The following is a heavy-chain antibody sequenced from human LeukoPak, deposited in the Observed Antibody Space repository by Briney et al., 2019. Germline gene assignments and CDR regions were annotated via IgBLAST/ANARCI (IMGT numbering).Heavy chain of an antibody. CDR3: ARFSTTPRATSQAFDI. CDR2: ISYDGSNK. Sequence: GGSLRLSCAASGFTFSSYGMHWVRQAPGKGLEWVAVISYDGSNKYYADSVKGRFTISRDNSKNTLYLQMNSLRAADTAVYYCARFSTTPRATSQAFDIWGQGTMVTVSS. J-gene: IGHJ3*02. D-gene: IGHD4-11*01. V-gene: IGHV3-30*03. CDR1: GFTFSSYG.